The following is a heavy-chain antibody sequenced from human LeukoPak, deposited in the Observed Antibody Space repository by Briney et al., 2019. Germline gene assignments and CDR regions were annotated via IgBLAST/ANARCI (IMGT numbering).Heavy chain of an antibody. D-gene: IGHD6-13*01. CDR3: ARRARSWNYYYYMDV. V-gene: IGHV4-34*01. Sequence: SETLSLTCAVYGGSFSGYYWSWIRQPPAKGLEWIGEINHSGSTNYNPSLKSRVTISADTSKNQFSLKLSSVTAADTAVYYCARRARSWNYYYYMDVWGKGTTVTVSS. CDR1: GGSFSGYY. J-gene: IGHJ6*03. CDR2: INHSGST.